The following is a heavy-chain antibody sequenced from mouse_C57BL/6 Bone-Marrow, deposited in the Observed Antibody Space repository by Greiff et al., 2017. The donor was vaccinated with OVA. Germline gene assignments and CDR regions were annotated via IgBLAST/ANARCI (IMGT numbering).Heavy chain of an antibody. CDR3: ARLGGYYDGY. V-gene: IGHV14-3*02. D-gene: IGHD1-1*02. CDR1: GFNIKDIY. CDR2: VDPANGNT. J-gene: IGHJ2*01. Sequence: VQLQQSGAELVKPGASVKGGVPASGFNIKDIYMHWVKQRPEQGLECIGRVDPANGNTDYDPKFQDKATITADTSSNTAYLQLSSLTSEDSAVYYCARLGGYYDGYWGQGTTLTVSS.